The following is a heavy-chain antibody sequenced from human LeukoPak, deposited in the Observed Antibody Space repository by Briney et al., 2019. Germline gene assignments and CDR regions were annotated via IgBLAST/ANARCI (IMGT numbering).Heavy chain of an antibody. CDR1: GCTFSSYA. V-gene: IGHV1-69*05. CDR3: ARAGPLGYCTNGVCPRSNKPFDY. CDR2: IIPIFGTA. Sequence: SVKVACKASGCTFSSYAISWVRQPPGQWLEWIGRIIPIFGTANYAQKFEGRVTITTDESTSTAYMELSSLRSEDPAVYYCARAGPLGYCTNGVCPRSNKPFDYWGQGTLVTVSS. J-gene: IGHJ4*02. D-gene: IGHD2-8*01.